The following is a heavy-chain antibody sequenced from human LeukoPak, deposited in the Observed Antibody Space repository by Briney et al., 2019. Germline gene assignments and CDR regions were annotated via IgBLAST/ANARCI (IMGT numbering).Heavy chain of an antibody. J-gene: IGHJ4*02. CDR2: ISGSGGST. CDR3: AKDVGYYDSSGYADY. D-gene: IGHD3-22*01. CDR1: GFTFSSYA. V-gene: IGHV3-23*01. Sequence: PGGSLRLSCAASGFTFSSYAMSWVRQAPGKGLEWVSAISGSGGSTYYADSVKGWFTISRDNSKNTLYLQMNSLRAEDTAVYYCAKDVGYYDSSGYADYWGQGTLVTVSS.